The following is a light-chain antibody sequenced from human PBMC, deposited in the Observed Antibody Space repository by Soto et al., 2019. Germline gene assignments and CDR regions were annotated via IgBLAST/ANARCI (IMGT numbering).Light chain of an antibody. CDR1: QSVNTY. V-gene: IGKV3-20*01. CDR2: GAS. Sequence: EIVLTQSPGTLSLSPGARATLSCRASQSVNTYLAWYQQKPGQAPRLLIYGASARATDIPARFSGSGSGTDFTLSISRLEPEDFAVYYCQQYDRSSWTFGQGTRVEIK. J-gene: IGKJ1*01. CDR3: QQYDRSSWT.